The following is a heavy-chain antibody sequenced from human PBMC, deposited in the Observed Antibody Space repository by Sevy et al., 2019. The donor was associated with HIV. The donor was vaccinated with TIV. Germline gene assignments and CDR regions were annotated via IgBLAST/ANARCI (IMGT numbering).Heavy chain of an antibody. V-gene: IGHV3-23*01. CDR3: AKDSILVAGHCDY. D-gene: IGHD6-19*01. J-gene: IGHJ4*02. CDR1: GFTFRSYA. Sequence: GGSLRLSCTASGFTFRSYAMSWVRQAPGKGLEWVSSFTGTGTNTLYADSVKGRFTISRDNSKNTLYLQMNSLRAEDTAVYYCAKDSILVAGHCDYWGQGTLVTVSS. CDR2: FTGTGTNT.